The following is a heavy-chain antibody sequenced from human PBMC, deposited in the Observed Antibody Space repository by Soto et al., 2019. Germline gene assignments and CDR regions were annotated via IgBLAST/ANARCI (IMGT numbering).Heavy chain of an antibody. D-gene: IGHD1-26*01. V-gene: IGHV1-18*01. CDR3: ARDQQVGATRYYYYGMDV. J-gene: IGHJ6*02. Sequence: ASVKVSCKASGYTFTSYGISWVRQAPGQGLEWMGWISAYNGNTNYAQKLQGRVTMTTDTSTSTAYMELRSLRSDDTAVYYCARDQQVGATRYYYYGMDVWGQGTKVTVSS. CDR2: ISAYNGNT. CDR1: GYTFTSYG.